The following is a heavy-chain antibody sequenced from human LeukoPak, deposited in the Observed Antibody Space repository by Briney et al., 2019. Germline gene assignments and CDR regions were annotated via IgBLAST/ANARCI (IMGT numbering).Heavy chain of an antibody. CDR3: AKDPRELFYGGFRYYFDY. CDR2: IRYDGSNK. V-gene: IGHV3-30*02. Sequence: GGSLRLSCAASGFTFSSYEMNWVRQAPGKGLEWVAFIRYDGSNKYYADSVKGRFTISRDNSKNTLYLQMNSLRAEDTAVYYCAKDPRELFYGGFRYYFDYWGQGTLVTVSS. CDR1: GFTFSSYE. J-gene: IGHJ4*02. D-gene: IGHD4-23*01.